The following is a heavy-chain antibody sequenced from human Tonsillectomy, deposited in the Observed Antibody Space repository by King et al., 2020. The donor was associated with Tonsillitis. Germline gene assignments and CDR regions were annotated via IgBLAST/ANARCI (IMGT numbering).Heavy chain of an antibody. Sequence: EVPLVESGGGLVQPGGSLRLSCAASGFTFSSYWMSWVRQAPGKGLEWVANIKQDGSEKYYVDSVKGRFTISRDNAKNSLYLQMNSLRAEDTAVYYCATGIAVAGTWAFDIWGQGTMVTVSS. CDR3: ATGIAVAGTWAFDI. V-gene: IGHV3-7*02. J-gene: IGHJ3*02. CDR1: GFTFSSYW. CDR2: IKQDGSEK. D-gene: IGHD6-19*01.